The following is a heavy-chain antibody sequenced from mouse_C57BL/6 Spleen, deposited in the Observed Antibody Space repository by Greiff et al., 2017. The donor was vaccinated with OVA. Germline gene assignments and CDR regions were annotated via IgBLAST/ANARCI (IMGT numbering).Heavy chain of an antibody. CDR1: GYSITSGYY. Sequence: EVKLVESGPGLVKPSQSLSLTCSVTGYSITSGYYWNWIRQFPGNKLEWMGYISYDGSNNYNPSLKNRISITRDTSKNQFFLKLNSVTTEDTATYYCARDGDYGSSYGYFDYWGQGTTLTVSS. J-gene: IGHJ2*01. D-gene: IGHD1-1*01. CDR3: ARDGDYGSSYGYFDY. V-gene: IGHV3-6*01. CDR2: ISYDGSN.